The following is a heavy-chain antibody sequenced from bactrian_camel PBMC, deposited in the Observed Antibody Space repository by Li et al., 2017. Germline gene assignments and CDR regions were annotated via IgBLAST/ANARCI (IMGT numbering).Heavy chain of an antibody. J-gene: IGHJ4*01. CDR2: ITSRART. D-gene: IGHD2*01. CDR1: GYTYSTNC. V-gene: IGHV3S53*01. Sequence: QVQLVESGGGSVQAGGSLRLSCAASGYTYSTNCMGWFRQPPGKEREGVAGITSRARTAYADSVKGRFTISKDNAKNTLYLEMNSLKPEDAAMYYCAAGPTCPVALRQSFYTYWGQGTQVTVS. CDR3: AAGPTCPVALRQSFYTY.